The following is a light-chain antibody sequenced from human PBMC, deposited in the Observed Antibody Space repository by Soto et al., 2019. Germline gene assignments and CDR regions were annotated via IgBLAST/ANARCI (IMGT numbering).Light chain of an antibody. CDR2: GNS. V-gene: IGLV1-40*01. J-gene: IGLJ2*01. CDR3: QSYDSSLNGVI. Sequence: QPVLTQLPSVSGAPGQRVTISCTGSSSNIGAGYDVHWYQQLPGTAPKLLIYGNSNRPSGVPDRFSGSKSGTSASLAITGLQAEDEADYYCQSYDSSLNGVIFGGGTKLTVL. CDR1: SSNIGAGYD.